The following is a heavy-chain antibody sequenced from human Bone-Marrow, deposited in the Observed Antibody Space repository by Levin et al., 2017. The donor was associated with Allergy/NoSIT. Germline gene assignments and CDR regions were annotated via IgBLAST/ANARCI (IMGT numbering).Heavy chain of an antibody. CDR1: GGSISSGGYY. CDR3: ARAADTAAYALDV. V-gene: IGHV4-31*03. Sequence: PSETLSLTCTVSGGSISSGGYYWSWIRQHPGKGLEWIGYIYYSGSTYYSPSLKSRVSISVDTSKNRFSLKLISVTAADTAVYFCARAADTAAYALDVWGQGTTVTVSS. D-gene: IGHD5-18*01. CDR2: IYYSGST. J-gene: IGHJ6*02.